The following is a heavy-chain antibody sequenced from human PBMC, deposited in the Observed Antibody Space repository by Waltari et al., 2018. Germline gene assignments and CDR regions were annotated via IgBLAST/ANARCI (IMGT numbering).Heavy chain of an antibody. CDR2: INPNSGGT. V-gene: IGHV1-2*02. CDR3: GREGGGSYWGYMDV. J-gene: IGHJ6*03. Sequence: QVQLVQSGAEVKKPGASVKVSCKASGYTFTGYYMHWVRQAPGQGLEWMGWINPNSGGTNYAQKFQGRVPRTRDTANSTAYRGGGRLGSDDRAVYYWGREGGGSYWGYMDVWGKGTTVTVSS. D-gene: IGHD1-26*01. CDR1: GYTFTGYY.